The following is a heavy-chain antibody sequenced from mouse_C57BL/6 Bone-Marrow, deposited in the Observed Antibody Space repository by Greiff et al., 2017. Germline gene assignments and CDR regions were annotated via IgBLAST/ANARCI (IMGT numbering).Heavy chain of an antibody. J-gene: IGHJ1*03. Sequence: VQLQQPGAELVKPGASVKMSCKASGYTFTSYWITWVKQRPGQGLEWIGDIYPGSGSTNYNEKFKSKATLTVDTSSSTAYMQLSSLTSEDSAVYYCARGYDGYYPYWYFDVWGTGTTVTVSS. CDR1: GYTFTSYW. CDR3: ARGYDGYYPYWYFDV. CDR2: IYPGSGST. V-gene: IGHV1-55*01. D-gene: IGHD2-3*01.